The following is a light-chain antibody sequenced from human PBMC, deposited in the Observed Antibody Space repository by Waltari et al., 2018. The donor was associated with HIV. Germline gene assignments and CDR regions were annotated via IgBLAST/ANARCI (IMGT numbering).Light chain of an antibody. CDR3: AAWDESLHGYV. CDR2: GRK. J-gene: IGLJ1*01. CDR1: SSNIGKNT. V-gene: IGLV1-44*01. Sequence: QSVLTQPPSASGAPGRGVTISCSGSSSNIGKNTVNWYQQIPGSAPKLLIYGRKLRASGVPDRFAGSKSGTSASLVISGLQSDDEADYYCAAWDESLHGYVFGPGTTVTVL.